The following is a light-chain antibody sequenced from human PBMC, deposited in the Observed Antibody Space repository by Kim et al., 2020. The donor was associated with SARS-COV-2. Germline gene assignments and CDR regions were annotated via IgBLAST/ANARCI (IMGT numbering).Light chain of an antibody. CDR3: LQHDSYPLT. J-gene: IGKJ4*01. CDR1: QGSRSY. CDR2: AAS. Sequence: ASVVDRVTITCRASQGSRSYLAWYQQKPGKVHKLLIYAASSLQSGVPSRFSGSGSGTDFTLTISSVQPADFATYYCLQHDSYPLTFGGGTKVEIK. V-gene: IGKV1-9*01.